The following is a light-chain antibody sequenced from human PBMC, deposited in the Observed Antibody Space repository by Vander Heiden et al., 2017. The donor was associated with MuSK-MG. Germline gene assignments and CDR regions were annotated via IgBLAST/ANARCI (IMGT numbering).Light chain of an antibody. V-gene: IGKV3-11*01. CDR2: DAS. Sequence: EIVLTQSPATLSLSPGERATLSCRASQSVSTYIAWYQQKPGQAPRLLIYDASVRATGIPARFSGSGSGTDFTLTISSLEPEDFAVYYCQQRGNWPLFTFGPGTKVDIK. CDR1: QSVSTY. J-gene: IGKJ3*01. CDR3: QQRGNWPLFT.